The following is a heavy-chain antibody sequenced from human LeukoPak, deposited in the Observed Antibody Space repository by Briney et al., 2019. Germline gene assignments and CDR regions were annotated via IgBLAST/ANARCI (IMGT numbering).Heavy chain of an antibody. CDR1: GFTFSSYS. CDR3: ARILPSGYSYGHNDY. D-gene: IGHD5-18*01. J-gene: IGHJ4*02. Sequence: QSGGSLRLSCAASGFTFSSYSMNWVRQAPGKGLEWVSYISSSSSTIYYADSVKGRFTISRDNAKNSLYLQMNSLRAEDTAVYYCARILPSGYSYGHNDYWGQGTLVTVSS. V-gene: IGHV3-48*01. CDR2: ISSSSSTI.